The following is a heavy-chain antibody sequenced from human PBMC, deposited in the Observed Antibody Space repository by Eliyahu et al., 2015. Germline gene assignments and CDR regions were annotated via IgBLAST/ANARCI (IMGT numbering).Heavy chain of an antibody. J-gene: IGHJ4*02. V-gene: IGHV4-39*02. CDR2: IFYSGTT. Sequence: QLHLQESGPGLVTPSETXSLTCTVSGDSIXSSPESWAXIRQPPGKGLXWLGNIFYSGTTYYNPSLKSRVTMSVDTSKNHFSLKLSSVTAADTAVYYCARLNRISLAALDYWGQGALVTVSS. D-gene: IGHD6-19*01. CDR3: ARLNRISLAALDY. CDR1: GDSIXSSPES.